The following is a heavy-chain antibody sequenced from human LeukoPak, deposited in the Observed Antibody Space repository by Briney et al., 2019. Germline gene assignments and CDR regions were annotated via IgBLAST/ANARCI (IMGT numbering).Heavy chain of an antibody. CDR2: FDPGDGET. Sequence: ASVKVSCKVSGYTLTELSMHWVRQAPGKGLEWMGGFDPGDGETIYAQKFQGRVTMTEDTSTDTAYMELSSLRSEDTAVYYCATAILKISSWYRLALQNWFDPWGQGTLVTVSS. CDR3: ATAILKISSWYRLALQNWFDP. V-gene: IGHV1-24*01. CDR1: GYTLTELS. J-gene: IGHJ5*02. D-gene: IGHD6-13*01.